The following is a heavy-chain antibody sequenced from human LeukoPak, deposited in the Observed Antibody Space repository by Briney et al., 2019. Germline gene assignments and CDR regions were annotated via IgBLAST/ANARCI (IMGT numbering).Heavy chain of an antibody. CDR2: IWYDGSNK. CDR1: EFSFSDYA. V-gene: IGHV3-33*01. Sequence: GRSLRLPYAASEFSFSDYAMNWVRQAPGKGLEWVAVIWYDGSNKYYADSVKGRFTISRDNSKKMLYLHMNRLRVEDTAVYYCVRDRYTFGSCWFDSWGQGTQVTVSS. D-gene: IGHD2-2*02. CDR3: VRDRYTFGSCWFDS. J-gene: IGHJ5*01.